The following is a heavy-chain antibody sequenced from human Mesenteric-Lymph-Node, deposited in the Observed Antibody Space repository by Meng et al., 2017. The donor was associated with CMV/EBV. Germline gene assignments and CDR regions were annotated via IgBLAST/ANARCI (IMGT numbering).Heavy chain of an antibody. CDR1: GGSFSGYY. V-gene: IGHV4-34*01. CDR3: ARGTYYYDSSGYGPNTVEYYFDY. D-gene: IGHD3-22*01. Sequence: SETLSLTCAVYGGSFSGYYWSWIRQPPGKGLEWIGEINHSGSTNYNPSLKSRVTVDTSQNQFSLKLSSVTAADTAVYYCARGTYYYDSSGYGPNTVEYYFDYWGQGTLVTVSS. J-gene: IGHJ4*02. CDR2: INHSGST.